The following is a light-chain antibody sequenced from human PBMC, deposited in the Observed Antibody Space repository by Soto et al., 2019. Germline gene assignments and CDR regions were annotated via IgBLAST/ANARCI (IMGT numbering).Light chain of an antibody. Sequence: QSVLTQPPSVSGAPGQRVTISCTGSSSNIGAGYDVHWYQQLPETAPKLLINGNNNRPSGVPDRFSASKSGTSASLAITGLQAEVEADYYCQSYVSSLSGHVVFGGGTKLTVL. CDR2: GNN. CDR3: QSYVSSLSGHVV. J-gene: IGLJ2*01. V-gene: IGLV1-40*01. CDR1: SSNIGAGYD.